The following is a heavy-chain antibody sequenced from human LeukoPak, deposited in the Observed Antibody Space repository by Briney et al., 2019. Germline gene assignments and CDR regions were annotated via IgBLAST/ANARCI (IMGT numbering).Heavy chain of an antibody. CDR2: IIPIFGTA. Sequence: GASVKVSCKASGYTFTSYGISWVRQAPGQGLEWMGGIIPIFGTANYAQKFQGRVTITADESTSTAYMELSSLRSEDTAVYYCARGPTPHTIFGVVRGYYYYYGMDVWGQGTTVTVSS. CDR3: ARGPTPHTIFGVVRGYYYYYGMDV. V-gene: IGHV1-69*13. J-gene: IGHJ6*02. CDR1: GYTFTSYG. D-gene: IGHD3-3*01.